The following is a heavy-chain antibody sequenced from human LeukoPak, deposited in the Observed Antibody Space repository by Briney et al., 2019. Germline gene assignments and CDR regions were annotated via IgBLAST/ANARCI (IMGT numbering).Heavy chain of an antibody. J-gene: IGHJ4*02. Sequence: GASVKVSCKASGYTFTSYDINWVRQAPGQGLEWTGWISAYNGNTNYAQKLQGRVTMTTDTSTSTAYMELRSLRSDDTAVYYCASFKLLRAGYSSGWTTGEFDCWGQGTLVTVSS. V-gene: IGHV1-18*01. CDR2: ISAYNGNT. D-gene: IGHD6-19*01. CDR3: ASFKLLRAGYSSGWTTGEFDC. CDR1: GYTFTSYD.